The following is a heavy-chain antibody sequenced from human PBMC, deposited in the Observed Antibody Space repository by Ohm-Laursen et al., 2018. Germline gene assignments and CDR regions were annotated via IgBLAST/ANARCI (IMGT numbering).Heavy chain of an antibody. CDR2: IYTSGST. D-gene: IGHD6-13*01. Sequence: SDTLSLTCTVSGGSISSYYWSWIRQPAGKGLEWIGRIYTSGSTNYNPSLKSRVTMSVDTSKNQFSLKLSSVTAADTAVYYCAAYSSTWYSIRFDPWGQGTLVTVSS. CDR3: AAYSSTWYSIRFDP. CDR1: GGSISSYY. J-gene: IGHJ5*02. V-gene: IGHV4-4*07.